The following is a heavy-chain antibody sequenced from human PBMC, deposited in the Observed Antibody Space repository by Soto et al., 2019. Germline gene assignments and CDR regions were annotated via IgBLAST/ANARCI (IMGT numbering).Heavy chain of an antibody. J-gene: IGHJ1*01. CDR2: ISYDGSNK. V-gene: IGHV3-30*18. Sequence: QVQLVESGGGVVQPGRSLRLSCAASGFTFSSYGMHWVRQAPGKGLEWVAVISYDGSNKYYADSVKGRFTISRDNSKNTLYLQINILRAEDTAVYYCAKDRDIVVVVAALQHWGQGTLVTVSS. CDR1: GFTFSSYG. CDR3: AKDRDIVVVVAALQH. D-gene: IGHD2-15*01.